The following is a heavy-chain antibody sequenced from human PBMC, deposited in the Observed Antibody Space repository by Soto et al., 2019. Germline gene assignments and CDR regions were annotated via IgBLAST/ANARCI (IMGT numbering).Heavy chain of an antibody. CDR1: GYTFTGYY. V-gene: IGHV1-2*02. CDR3: ARDPHSSSSPGGMDV. Sequence: ASVKVSCKASGYTFTGYYMHWVRQAPGQGLEWMGWINPNSGGTNYAQKFQGRVTMTRDTSISTAYMELSRLRSDDTAVYYCARDPHSSSSPGGMDVWGQGTTVTVSS. D-gene: IGHD6-13*01. J-gene: IGHJ6*02. CDR2: INPNSGGT.